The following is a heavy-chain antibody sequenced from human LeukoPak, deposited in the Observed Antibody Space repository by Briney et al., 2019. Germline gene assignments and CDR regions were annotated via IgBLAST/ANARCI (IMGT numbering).Heavy chain of an antibody. CDR3: ARGGSSSSWPFYY. V-gene: IGHV4-59*01. CDR2: IHYSGST. D-gene: IGHD6-13*01. CDR1: GGSISSYY. Sequence: SETLSLTCTVSGGSISSYYWSWIRQPPGKELEWIGYIHYSGSTNYNPSLKSRVTMSVDASKNQFSLKLTSVTAADTAVYYCARGGSSSSWPFYYWGQGTLVTVSS. J-gene: IGHJ4*02.